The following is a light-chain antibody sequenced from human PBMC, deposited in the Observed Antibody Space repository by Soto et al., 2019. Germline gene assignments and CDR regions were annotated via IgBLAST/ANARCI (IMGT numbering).Light chain of an antibody. V-gene: IGKV3-20*01. Sequence: EIVLTQSPGTLSLSPGERATLSCRASQSIRSNYVAWYQQKPGQGPRLLIYGASSRATGIPDRFSGSGSGTDFTLIISRLEPEDFAMYDCQQYGSSPRTFGQGTKVDIK. CDR3: QQYGSSPRT. J-gene: IGKJ1*01. CDR1: QSIRSNY. CDR2: GAS.